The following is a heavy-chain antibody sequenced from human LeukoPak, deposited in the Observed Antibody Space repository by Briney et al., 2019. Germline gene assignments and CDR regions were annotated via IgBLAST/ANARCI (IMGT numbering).Heavy chain of an antibody. CDR2: IIPIFGTA. CDR3: ARDSPPRPITMVRGVMLGAFDI. CDR1: GRTFSSYA. Sequence: ASVKVSCKASGRTFSSYAISWVRQAPGQGLEWMGGIIPIFGTANYAQKFQGRVTITADESTSTAYMELSSLRSEDTAVYYCARDSPPRPITMVRGVMLGAFDIWGQGTMVTASS. J-gene: IGHJ3*02. D-gene: IGHD3-10*01. V-gene: IGHV1-69*13.